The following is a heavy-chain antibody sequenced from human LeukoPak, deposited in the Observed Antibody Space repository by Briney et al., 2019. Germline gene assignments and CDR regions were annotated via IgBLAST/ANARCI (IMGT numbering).Heavy chain of an antibody. J-gene: IGHJ4*02. V-gene: IGHV5-51*01. CDR1: GYSFSTYW. D-gene: IGHD6-13*01. CDR3: ARPFSPRSSSWIDY. CDR2: IYPSNSDT. Sequence: GESLKISCKGSGYSFSTYWIGWVRQMPGKGLEWMGIIYPSNSDTRYSPSFQGQATISVDKSISTAYLQWSSLKASDTAMYYCARPFSPRSSSWIDYWGQGTLVTVSS.